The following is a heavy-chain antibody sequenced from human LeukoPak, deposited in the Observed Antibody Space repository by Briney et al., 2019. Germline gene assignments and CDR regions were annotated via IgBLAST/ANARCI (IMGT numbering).Heavy chain of an antibody. Sequence: PGRSLRLSCAASGFTFSSYAMHWVRQAPGKGLEWVAVISYDGSNKYYADSAKGRFTIPRDNSKNTLYLQMNSLRAEDTAVYYCARVQGTLIKYYFDYWGQGTLVTVSS. J-gene: IGHJ4*02. CDR1: GFTFSSYA. CDR3: ARVQGTLIKYYFDY. D-gene: IGHD2/OR15-2a*01. V-gene: IGHV3-30-3*01. CDR2: ISYDGSNK.